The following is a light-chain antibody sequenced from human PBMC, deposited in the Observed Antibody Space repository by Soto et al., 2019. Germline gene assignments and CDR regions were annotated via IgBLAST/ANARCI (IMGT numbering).Light chain of an antibody. CDR3: SSYTRSSTLV. CDR1: SSDVGGYNY. Sequence: QSALTQPASVSGSTGQSITIPCTGTSSDVGGYNYVSWYQQHPGKAPKLMIYDVSNRPSGVSHRFSGSKSGNTASRTISGSQTEDEGDYHCSSYTRSSTLVFGPGTKLTVL. J-gene: IGLJ1*01. V-gene: IGLV2-14*01. CDR2: DVS.